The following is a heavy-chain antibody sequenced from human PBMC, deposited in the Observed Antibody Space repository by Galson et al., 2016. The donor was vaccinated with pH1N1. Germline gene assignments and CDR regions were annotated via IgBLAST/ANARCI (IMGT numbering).Heavy chain of an antibody. CDR1: GFSISSGYY. V-gene: IGHV4-38-2*01. Sequence: SETLSLTCDVSGFSISSGYYWGWIRQSPGKGLEWIGNIYHNNGPAYYDPSLRDRVTMSVDTSKNQFTLKLSSVTAADTAMYYCAKVSFSGASDFYDHWGRGILVIVSS. D-gene: IGHD3-10*01. J-gene: IGHJ4*02. CDR3: AKVSFSGASDFYDH. CDR2: IYHNNGPA.